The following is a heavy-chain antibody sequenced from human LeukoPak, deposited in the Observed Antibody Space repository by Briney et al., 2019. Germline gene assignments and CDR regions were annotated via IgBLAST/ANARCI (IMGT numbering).Heavy chain of an antibody. CDR2: ISSSSSTI. CDR3: ARRPRGESLSYYYYMDV. V-gene: IGHV3-48*01. D-gene: IGHD3-10*01. CDR1: GFTFSSYS. J-gene: IGHJ6*03. Sequence: GGSLRLSCAASGFTFSSYSMSWVRQAPGKGLEWVSYISSSSSTIYYADSVKGRFTISRDNAKNSLYLQMNSLRAEDTAVYYCARRPRGESLSYYYYMDVWGKGTTVTVSS.